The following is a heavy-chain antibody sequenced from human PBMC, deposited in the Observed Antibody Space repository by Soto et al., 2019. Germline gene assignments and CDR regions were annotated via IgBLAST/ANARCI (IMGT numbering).Heavy chain of an antibody. Sequence: SETLSLTCTVSGGSISSGGYYWSWIRQHPGKGLEWVGYIYYSGSTYYNPSIKSRFTISVDTSKNQFSLKLSSVTAADRAVYYCARVAARAGNESWGQGTLVTVSS. CDR2: IYYSGST. CDR3: ARVAARAGNES. V-gene: IGHV4-31*03. D-gene: IGHD6-19*01. J-gene: IGHJ5*02. CDR1: GGSISSGGYY.